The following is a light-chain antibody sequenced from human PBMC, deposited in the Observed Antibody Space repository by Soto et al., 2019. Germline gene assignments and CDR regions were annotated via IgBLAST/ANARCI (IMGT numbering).Light chain of an antibody. CDR3: QQRSSWPLT. CDR1: ERVSNS. Sequence: EIVLTQSPATLSLSPGERAPLSCRPVERVSNSLAWYQRKPGQAPRLLIYDASNRAAGIPARFSGSGSGTDFTLTISSLEPEDFTVYYCQQRSSWPLTFGQGTRLDIK. CDR2: DAS. J-gene: IGKJ5*01. V-gene: IGKV3-11*01.